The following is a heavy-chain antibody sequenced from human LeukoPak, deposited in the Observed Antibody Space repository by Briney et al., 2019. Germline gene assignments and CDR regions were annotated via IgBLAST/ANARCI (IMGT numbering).Heavy chain of an antibody. Sequence: GGSLRLSCAASGFTFSSYAMSWVRQAPGKGLEWVSAISGSGGSTYYAGSVRGRFTISRDNSRNTLYLQMNSLRAEDTAVYHCARKNTGAFDYWGQGTPVTVSS. V-gene: IGHV3-23*01. D-gene: IGHD1/OR15-1a*01. CDR2: ISGSGGST. CDR1: GFTFSSYA. CDR3: ARKNTGAFDY. J-gene: IGHJ4*02.